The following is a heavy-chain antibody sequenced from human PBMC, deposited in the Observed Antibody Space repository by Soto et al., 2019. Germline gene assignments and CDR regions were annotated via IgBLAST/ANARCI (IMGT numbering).Heavy chain of an antibody. D-gene: IGHD3-10*01. J-gene: IGHJ4*02. V-gene: IGHV4-34*01. Sequence: QVQLQQWGAGLLKPSETLSLTCAVYGGSFSGYYWSWIRQPPGKGLEWIGEINHSGSTNYNPSLKSRVTISVDTSKNQFSLKLSSVTAADTAVYYCARGQALWFGEGRPRGYYFDYWGQGTLVTVSS. CDR2: INHSGST. CDR3: ARGQALWFGEGRPRGYYFDY. CDR1: GGSFSGYY.